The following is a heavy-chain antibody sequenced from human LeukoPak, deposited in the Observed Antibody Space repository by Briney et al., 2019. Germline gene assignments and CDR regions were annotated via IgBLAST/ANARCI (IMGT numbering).Heavy chain of an antibody. D-gene: IGHD6-13*01. CDR3: ARVHSSTWYGGYFDS. J-gene: IGHJ4*02. CDR2: TGNKANSYTT. CDR1: GFTFSDHS. V-gene: IGHV3-72*01. Sequence: HTGGSLRLSCEASGFTFSDHSMDWVRQAPGKGLEWVGRTGNKANSYTTEYAASVKGRFTISRDSSKNSVYLQMNSLKTEDTAVYYCARVHSSTWYGGYFDSWGQGTLVTVSS.